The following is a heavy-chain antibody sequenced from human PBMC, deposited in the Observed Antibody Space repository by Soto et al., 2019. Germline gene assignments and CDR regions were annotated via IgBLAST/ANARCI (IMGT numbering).Heavy chain of an antibody. CDR2: IGSPGDT. Sequence: EVQLVEAGGGLVQPGGSLRLSCAASGFTLSGYDIHWVRQATGKGVEWVSGIGSPGDTYYEDSVKGRFTISRENAKNSLYRQINSQRVWDTAVYYSTRTTPTNGMAVWGQGTTVTVSS. D-gene: IGHD1-1*01. V-gene: IGHV3-13*01. CDR3: TRTTPTNGMAV. CDR1: GFTLSGYD. J-gene: IGHJ6*02.